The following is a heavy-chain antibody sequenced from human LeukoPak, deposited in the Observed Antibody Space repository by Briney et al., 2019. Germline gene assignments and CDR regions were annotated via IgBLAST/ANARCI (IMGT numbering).Heavy chain of an antibody. V-gene: IGHV4-59*08. CDR3: AGGSTVVTPLYYFDY. Sequence: KPSETLSLTCAVYGGSFSGYYWSWIRQPPGKGLEWIGYIYYSGSTNYNPALKSRVTISVDTSKNQFSLKLSSVTAAGTAVYYCAGGSTVVTPLYYFDYWGQGTLVTVSS. CDR1: GGSFSGYY. CDR2: IYYSGST. J-gene: IGHJ4*02. D-gene: IGHD4-23*01.